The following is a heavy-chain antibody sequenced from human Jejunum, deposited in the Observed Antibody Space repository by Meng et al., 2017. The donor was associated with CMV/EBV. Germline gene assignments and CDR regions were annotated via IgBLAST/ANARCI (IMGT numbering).Heavy chain of an antibody. CDR2: MYYSGST. J-gene: IGHJ4*02. V-gene: IGHV4-39*07. CDR1: GGSISSSSYY. D-gene: IGHD3-3*01. Sequence: GGSISSSSYYRGWIRQPPGKGLEWIGSMYYSGSTYYNPSLKSRVTISADTSKNQFSLRLSSVTAADTAVYYCASQIGIRSGYYYVYWGQGTLVTVSS. CDR3: ASQIGIRSGYYYVY.